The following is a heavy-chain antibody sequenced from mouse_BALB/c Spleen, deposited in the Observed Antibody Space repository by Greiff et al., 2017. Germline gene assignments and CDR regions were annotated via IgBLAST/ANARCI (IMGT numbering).Heavy chain of an antibody. CDR3: ARWLPFAY. CDR1: GFTFNASY. Sequence: EVQLQQSGAELVKPGASVKLSCTASGFTFNASYMQWMKQRPEQGLEWIGKFDPSNVNTKYDPKFQGKATMTAEKSSNTVYLQLSSLTSEDTAVYYCARWLPFAYWGQGTLVTVSA. CDR2: FDPSNVNT. D-gene: IGHD2-2*01. J-gene: IGHJ3*01. V-gene: IGHV14-3*02.